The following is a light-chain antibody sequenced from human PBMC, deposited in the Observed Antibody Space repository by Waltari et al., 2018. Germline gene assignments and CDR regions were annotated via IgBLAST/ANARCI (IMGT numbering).Light chain of an antibody. V-gene: IGKV3-15*01. Sequence: EIVMTQYPDTLSVSQGEIATFSCSASQSVSSNLAWYQQKPGQATRLIIYEASTRATSIPARFRGSGSGTDFTLTISSLQSEDSAVYYCQQYNHWPPITFGQGTRLEIK. CDR1: QSVSSN. CDR3: QQYNHWPPIT. CDR2: EAS. J-gene: IGKJ5*01.